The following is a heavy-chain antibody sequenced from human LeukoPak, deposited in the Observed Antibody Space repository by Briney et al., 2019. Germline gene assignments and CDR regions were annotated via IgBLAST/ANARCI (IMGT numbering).Heavy chain of an antibody. J-gene: IGHJ4*02. CDR2: IYPGDSDT. CDR1: GYSFTSYW. D-gene: IGHD1-7*01. Sequence: AGEFLRISCKGSGYSFTSYWIGWVRQMPGKGLEWMGIIYPGDSDTRYSPSFQGQVTISADKSISTAYLYWSSLKASDTAMYYCARRPGGTTSLAYFDYWGQGTLVTVSS. V-gene: IGHV5-51*01. CDR3: ARRPGGTTSLAYFDY.